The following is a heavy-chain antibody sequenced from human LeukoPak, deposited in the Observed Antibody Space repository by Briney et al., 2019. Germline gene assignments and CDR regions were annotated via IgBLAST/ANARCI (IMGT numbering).Heavy chain of an antibody. CDR3: DRGLIAAAGTPFTPSEY. J-gene: IGHJ4*02. Sequence: GASVKVSCKASGYTYTGYYMHWVRQAPGQGLEWMGRMNPNSGGTNYAQKFQGRVTMTRDTYISTAYMELSRLRSDDTAVYYCDRGLIAAAGTPFTPSEYCAEGPLVTVFS. D-gene: IGHD6-13*01. CDR2: MNPNSGGT. V-gene: IGHV1-2*06. CDR1: GYTYTGYY.